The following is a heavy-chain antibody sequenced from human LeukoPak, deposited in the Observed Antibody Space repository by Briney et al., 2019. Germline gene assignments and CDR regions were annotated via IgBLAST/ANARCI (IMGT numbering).Heavy chain of an antibody. V-gene: IGHV3-30*04. CDR3: ASGRGGTAMAGSFDY. Sequence: GGSLRLSCAASGCTFSGYAMHWVRQAPGKGLEWVAVISYDGSNKYYADSVKGRFTISRDNSKNTLYLQMNSLRAEDTAVYYCASGRGGTAMAGSFDYWGQGTLVTVSS. CDR2: ISYDGSNK. D-gene: IGHD5-18*01. CDR1: GCTFSGYA. J-gene: IGHJ4*02.